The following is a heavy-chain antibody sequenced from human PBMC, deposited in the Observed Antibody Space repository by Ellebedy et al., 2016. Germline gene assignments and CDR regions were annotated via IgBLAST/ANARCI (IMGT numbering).Heavy chain of an antibody. D-gene: IGHD3-9*01. CDR1: GGSISSSSYY. V-gene: IGHV4-39*06. CDR3: ARADTGFNWLNP. J-gene: IGHJ5*02. CDR2: IYYSGRT. Sequence: GSLRLXCTVSGGSISSSSYYWGWIRQPPGKGLEWIGSIYYSGRTYYNPSLKSQVTISVDTSKNQFALNLTSVTAADAAVYYCARADTGFNWLNPWGPGTLVTVSS.